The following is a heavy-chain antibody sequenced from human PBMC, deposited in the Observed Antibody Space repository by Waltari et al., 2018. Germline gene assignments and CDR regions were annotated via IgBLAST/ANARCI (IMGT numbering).Heavy chain of an antibody. Sequence: VQLVQSGAEVKKPGSSVKVTCKAPGGNFSSYAISWVRQPPGKGLEWMGGIIPILGIANYAQKFQGRVTITADKSTSTAYMELSSLRSEDTAVYYCARSPGYCSGGSCYSPPNYWGQGTLVTVSS. V-gene: IGHV1-69*10. D-gene: IGHD2-15*01. CDR3: ARSPGYCSGGSCYSPPNY. CDR1: GGNFSSYA. J-gene: IGHJ4*02. CDR2: IIPILGIA.